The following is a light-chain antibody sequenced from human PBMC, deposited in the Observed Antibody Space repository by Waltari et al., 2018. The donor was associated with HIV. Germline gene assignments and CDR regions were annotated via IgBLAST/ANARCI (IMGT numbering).Light chain of an antibody. J-gene: IGLJ1*01. V-gene: IGLV1-40*01. CDR2: GNT. Sequence: QSVLTQPPSLSGIPGQRLTISCTGSNSNIGADYDVPWYQHLPGTAPKVLIYGNTNRPSGVPDRFSGSKSGASASLVIAGLQAEDEADYYCQSYDNSLSGTYVFGGGTKVNVL. CDR1: NSNIGADYD. CDR3: QSYDNSLSGTYV.